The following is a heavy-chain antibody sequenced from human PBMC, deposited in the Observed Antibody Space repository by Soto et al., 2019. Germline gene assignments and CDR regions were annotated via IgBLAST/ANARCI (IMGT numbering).Heavy chain of an antibody. V-gene: IGHV4-4*07. D-gene: IGHD1-1*01. CDR1: GGSISPYY. CDR3: ARGGMVIIPTATAFDY. J-gene: IGHJ4*02. Sequence: PSETLSRTWSVSGGSISPYYWSWIRQPAGKGLEWIGRIYASGSTNYNPSLKSRVTMSVATSKNQFSLKLTSVTAADTATYYCARGGMVIIPTATAFDYWGQGTLVTVSS. CDR2: IYASGST.